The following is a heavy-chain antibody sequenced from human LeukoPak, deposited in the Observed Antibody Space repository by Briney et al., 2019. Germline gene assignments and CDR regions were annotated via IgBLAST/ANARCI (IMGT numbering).Heavy chain of an antibody. Sequence: GASVKVSCKASGYTFTSYAMHWVRQAPGQRLEWMGWINAGNDNTKYSQKFQGRVTITRDTSASTAYMELSSLRSEDTAVYYCARVNWNDVEVFDYWGQGTLVTVSS. J-gene: IGHJ4*02. V-gene: IGHV1-3*01. CDR2: INAGNDNT. D-gene: IGHD1-1*01. CDR3: ARVNWNDVEVFDY. CDR1: GYTFTSYA.